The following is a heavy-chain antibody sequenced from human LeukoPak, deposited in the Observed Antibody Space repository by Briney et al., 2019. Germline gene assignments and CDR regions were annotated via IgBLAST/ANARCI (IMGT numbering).Heavy chain of an antibody. CDR3: AEDVVVTVAAKPGI. CDR2: ISGSGGST. V-gene: IGHV3-23*01. Sequence: PGGSLRLSCAASGFNFNTYAMSWVRQAPGKGLEWVSSISGSGGSTYYADAVKGRLTISRDNSKNTLYLQMNGLRAEDTAVYYCAEDVVVTVAAKPGIWGQGTLVTVSS. CDR1: GFNFNTYA. D-gene: IGHD2-2*01. J-gene: IGHJ4*02.